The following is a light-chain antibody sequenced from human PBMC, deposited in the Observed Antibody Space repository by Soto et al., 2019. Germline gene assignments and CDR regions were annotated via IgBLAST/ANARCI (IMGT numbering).Light chain of an antibody. J-gene: IGKJ5*01. CDR3: QHSYRLTVA. V-gene: IGKV1-39*01. Sequence: DIQMTQSPSSLSASVGDRVTITCRAGQSISTYLNWYQQKPGKAPKLLIYAASSLQSGVPSRFSGSGSGTDVSLTISRLQPEDFATYYCQHSYRLTVALGNGTRLEIK. CDR2: AAS. CDR1: QSISTY.